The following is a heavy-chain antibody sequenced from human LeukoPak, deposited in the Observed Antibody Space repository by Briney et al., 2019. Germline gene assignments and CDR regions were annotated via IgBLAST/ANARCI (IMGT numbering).Heavy chain of an antibody. Sequence: GGSLRLSCAASGFTFSDYYMSWIRQAPGKGLEWVSYISSSGSTIYYADSVKGRFTISRDNSKNTLYLQMNSLRAEDTAVYYCANTVTVWFGELPGYFDYWSQGTLVTVSS. J-gene: IGHJ4*02. CDR3: ANTVTVWFGELPGYFDY. D-gene: IGHD3-10*01. CDR1: GFTFSDYY. V-gene: IGHV3-11*01. CDR2: ISSSGSTI.